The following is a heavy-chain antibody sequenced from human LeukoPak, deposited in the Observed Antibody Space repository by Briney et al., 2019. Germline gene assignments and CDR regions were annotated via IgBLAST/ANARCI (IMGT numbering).Heavy chain of an antibody. Sequence: PSETLSLTCTLSGGSISSSSYYWGWIRQPPGKGLEWIGSIYYSGSTYYHPCLKSRVTISVHTSNNQFSLKLSSVTAADTTVYYCARQENVLLWFGELLPFDYWGQGTLVTVSS. J-gene: IGHJ4*02. CDR3: ARQENVLLWFGELLPFDY. V-gene: IGHV4-39*01. D-gene: IGHD3-10*01. CDR1: GGSISSSSYY. CDR2: IYYSGST.